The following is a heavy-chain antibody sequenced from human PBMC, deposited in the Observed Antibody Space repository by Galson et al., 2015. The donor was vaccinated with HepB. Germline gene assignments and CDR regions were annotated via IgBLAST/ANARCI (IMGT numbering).Heavy chain of an antibody. CDR3: ARVDPWGPYYFDY. D-gene: IGHD7-27*01. CDR2: IYYSGST. Sequence: SETLSLTCTVSGGSISSYYWSWIRQPPGKGLEWIGYIYYSGSTNYNPSLKSRVTISVDTSKNQFSLKLSSVTAADTAVYYCARVDPWGPYYFDYWGQGTLVTVSS. V-gene: IGHV4-59*01. J-gene: IGHJ4*02. CDR1: GGSISSYY.